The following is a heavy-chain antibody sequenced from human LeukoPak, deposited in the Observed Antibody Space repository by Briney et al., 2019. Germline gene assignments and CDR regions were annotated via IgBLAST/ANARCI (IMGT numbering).Heavy chain of an antibody. D-gene: IGHD6-19*01. CDR3: AREVEQWLVGSNKYYYGMDV. CDR1: GDSVSSNSAA. J-gene: IGHJ6*02. V-gene: IGHV6-1*01. Sequence: SQTLSLTCAISGDSVSSNSAAWNWIRQSPSRGLEWLGRTYYRSKWYNDYAVSVKSRITINPDTSKNQFSLQLNSVTPEDTAVYYCAREVEQWLVGSNKYYYGMDVWGQGTTVTVSS. CDR2: TYYRSKWYN.